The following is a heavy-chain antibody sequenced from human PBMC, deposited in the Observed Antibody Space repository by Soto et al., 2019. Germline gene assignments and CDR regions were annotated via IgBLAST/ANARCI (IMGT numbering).Heavy chain of an antibody. CDR2: IIPIFGTA. V-gene: IGHV1-69*13. Sequence: VASVKVSCKASGGTFSSYAISWVRQAPGQGLEWMGGIIPIFGTANYAQKFQGRVTITADESTSTAYMELSSLRSEDTAVYYCARGGGGSFNDAFDIWGQGTLVTVSS. J-gene: IGHJ3*02. CDR3: ARGGGGSFNDAFDI. CDR1: GGTFSSYA. D-gene: IGHD2-15*01.